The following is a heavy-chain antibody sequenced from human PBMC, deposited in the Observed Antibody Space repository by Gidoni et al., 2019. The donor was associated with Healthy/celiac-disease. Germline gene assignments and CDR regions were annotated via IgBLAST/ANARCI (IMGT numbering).Heavy chain of an antibody. D-gene: IGHD3-10*01. V-gene: IGHV1-8*01. CDR2: MDCNNGNA. CDR1: GYNFMNSD. Sequence: QVQLLQSGAAVQKPGASVTVSCNASGYNFMNSDINWVRQAAGQGLEWVGWMDCNNGNADPAQKVRGRLTMTMNTSINTVYMELTGLTSEDTAVYYCARVRDDGSGPYDPWGQGTQVTVS. J-gene: IGHJ5*02. CDR3: ARVRDDGSGPYDP.